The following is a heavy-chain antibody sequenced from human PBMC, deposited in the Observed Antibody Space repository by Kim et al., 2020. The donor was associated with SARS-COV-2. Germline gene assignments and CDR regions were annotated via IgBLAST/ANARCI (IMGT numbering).Heavy chain of an antibody. CDR3: ARDGCSSTSCHLGGYYGMDV. Sequence: SVKVSCKASGGTFSSYAICWVRQAPGQGLEWMGGIFPIFGTANYAQKFQGRVTITADESTSTAYMELSSLRSEDTAVYYCARDGCSSTSCHLGGYYGMDVWGEGTAVTVSA. V-gene: IGHV1-69*13. CDR2: IFPIFGTA. CDR1: GGTFSSYA. D-gene: IGHD2-2*01. J-gene: IGHJ6*04.